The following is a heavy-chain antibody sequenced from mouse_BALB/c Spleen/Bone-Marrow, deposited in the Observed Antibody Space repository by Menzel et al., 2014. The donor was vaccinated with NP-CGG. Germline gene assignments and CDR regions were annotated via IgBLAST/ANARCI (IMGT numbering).Heavy chain of an antibody. D-gene: IGHD1-1*01. CDR3: ARDYGRSFDY. CDR1: GDSITSGY. V-gene: IGHV3-8*02. CDR2: ISYTGST. J-gene: IGHJ2*01. Sequence: EVQLVESGPSLVKPSQTLSLTCSVTGDSITSGYWNWIRKFPGNKFEYMGYISYTGSTYYNPSLQSRISITRDTSKNQYYLQLKSVTTEDAATYYCARDYGRSFDYWGQGTTLTVSS.